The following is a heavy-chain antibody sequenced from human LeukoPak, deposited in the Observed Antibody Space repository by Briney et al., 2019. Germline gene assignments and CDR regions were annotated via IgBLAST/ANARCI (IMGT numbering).Heavy chain of an antibody. CDR3: ASFPAIVVVTARVGY. Sequence: ASVKVSCKASGYTFTSYGISWVRQAPGQGLEWMGWISAYNGNTNYAQKLQGRVTMTTDTSTSTAYMELRSLRSDDTAVYYCASFPAIVVVTARVGYWGQGTLVTVSS. D-gene: IGHD2-21*02. CDR1: GYTFTSYG. V-gene: IGHV1-18*01. CDR2: ISAYNGNT. J-gene: IGHJ4*02.